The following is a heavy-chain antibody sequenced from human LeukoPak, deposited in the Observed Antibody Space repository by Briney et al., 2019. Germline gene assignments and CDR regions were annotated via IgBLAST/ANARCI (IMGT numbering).Heavy chain of an antibody. Sequence: ASVKVSSKASGYASTSYYIHWVRQAPGQGLEWMGVINPSGGSTSYVQKFQGRVTMTRATSTSTVYMELSSLRSEDTAVYYCARGRSPYGGVYHSGWWSERTLVTVSS. CDR1: GYASTSYY. D-gene: IGHD4-23*01. CDR3: ARGRSPYGGVYHSGW. J-gene: IGHJ4*02. V-gene: IGHV1-46*01. CDR2: INPSGGST.